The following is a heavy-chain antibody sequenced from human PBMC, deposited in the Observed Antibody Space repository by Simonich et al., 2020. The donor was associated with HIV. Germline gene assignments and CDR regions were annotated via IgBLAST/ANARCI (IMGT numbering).Heavy chain of an antibody. D-gene: IGHD3-10*01. Sequence: QVQLVQSGAEVKKPGASVKVSCKASGYTFTTYYMHWVRQAPGQGLEWMGIINPSEGSTTYAQKFQGRVTMTGDTSTSTVYMELSSLRSEDTAVYYCARASSLSYYGSGKVDDYWGQGTLVTVSS. V-gene: IGHV1-46*03. CDR1: GYTFTTYY. CDR3: ARASSLSYYGSGKVDDY. J-gene: IGHJ4*02. CDR2: INPSEGST.